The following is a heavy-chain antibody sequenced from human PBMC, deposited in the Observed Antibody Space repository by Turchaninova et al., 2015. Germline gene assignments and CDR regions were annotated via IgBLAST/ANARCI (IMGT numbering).Heavy chain of an antibody. CDR3: ARPAAAGSSLDSLDI. J-gene: IGHJ3*02. V-gene: IGHV5-51*01. D-gene: IGHD6-13*01. CDR2: MYPGDSET. CDR1: GYGFASYG. Sequence: EVPLVQSGADVKQTGATLKNSCKGSGYGFASYGIGWVRQMPGKGLEWMGIMYPGDSETRYSPSFQGQVTISVDKSSRTAYLQWNSLKASDTAMYFCARPAAAGSSLDSLDIWGQGTMVTVSS.